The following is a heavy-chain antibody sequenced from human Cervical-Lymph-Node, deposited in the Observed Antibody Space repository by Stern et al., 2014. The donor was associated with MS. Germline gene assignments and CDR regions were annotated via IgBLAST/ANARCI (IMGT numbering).Heavy chain of an antibody. Sequence: EVQLVESGGGLVQPGGSLRLSCAASGFTFSDHYMDWVRQAPGKGLEWVGRSRNKANSYTTEYAASVKGRFTISRDDSKNSLYLQMNSLKTEDTAVYFCARGLALWFGVFDHYGMDVWGQGTTVIVSS. CDR2: SRNKANSYTT. CDR1: GFTFSDHY. CDR3: ARGLALWFGVFDHYGMDV. J-gene: IGHJ6*02. V-gene: IGHV3-72*01. D-gene: IGHD3-10*01.